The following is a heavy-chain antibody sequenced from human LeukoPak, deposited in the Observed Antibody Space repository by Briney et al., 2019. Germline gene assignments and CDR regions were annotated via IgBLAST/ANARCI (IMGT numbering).Heavy chain of an antibody. CDR1: GFTFSSYG. J-gene: IGHJ4*02. V-gene: IGHV3-33*01. Sequence: GGSLRLSCAASGFTFSSYGMHWVRQAPGKGLEWVAVIWYDGSNKYYADSVKGRFTISRDNSKNTLYLQMNSLRAEDTALYYCATETHGVYDYWGQGTLVTVSS. CDR2: IWYDGSNK. D-gene: IGHD5/OR15-5a*01. CDR3: ATETHGVYDY.